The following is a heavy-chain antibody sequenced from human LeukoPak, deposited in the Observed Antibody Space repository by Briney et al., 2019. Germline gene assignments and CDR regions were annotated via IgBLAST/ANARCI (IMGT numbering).Heavy chain of an antibody. D-gene: IGHD2-8*01. J-gene: IGHJ4*02. CDR3: ARHTESVCEDIVLMR. Sequence: SETLSLTCTVSGCSISSYYWSWIRQPPGKGLEWIGYIYYSGSTNYNPSLKSRVTISVDTSKNQFSLKLSSVTAAATAVYYCARHTESVCEDIVLMRWGQGTLVTVSS. CDR2: IYYSGST. V-gene: IGHV4-59*08. CDR1: GCSISSYY.